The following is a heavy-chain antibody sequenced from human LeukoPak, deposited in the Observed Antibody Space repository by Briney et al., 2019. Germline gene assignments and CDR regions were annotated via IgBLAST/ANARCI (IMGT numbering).Heavy chain of an antibody. Sequence: GASVKVSCKASGGTFSSYAISWVRQAPGQGLEWMGGIIPIFGTANYAQKFQGRVTITADESTSTAYMELSSLRSEDTAVYYCATDLIAARPEFDYWGQGTLVTVSS. D-gene: IGHD6-6*01. CDR3: ATDLIAARPEFDY. CDR1: GGTFSSYA. J-gene: IGHJ4*02. CDR2: IIPIFGTA. V-gene: IGHV1-69*13.